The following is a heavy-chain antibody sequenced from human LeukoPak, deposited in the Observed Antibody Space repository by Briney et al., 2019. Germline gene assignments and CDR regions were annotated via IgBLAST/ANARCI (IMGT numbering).Heavy chain of an antibody. D-gene: IGHD6-6*01. CDR2: IYSSGST. CDR3: TRVTYSSSSISLDAFDI. J-gene: IGHJ3*02. CDR1: GDSIRSYY. V-gene: IGHV4-4*07. Sequence: TSETLSLTCTVSGDSIRSYYWSWIRQPAGKGLEWIGRIYSSGSTNYNPSLKSRVTMSVDTSKNQLSLKLSSVTAADTAMYYCTRVTYSSSSISLDAFDIWGQGTMVTVSS.